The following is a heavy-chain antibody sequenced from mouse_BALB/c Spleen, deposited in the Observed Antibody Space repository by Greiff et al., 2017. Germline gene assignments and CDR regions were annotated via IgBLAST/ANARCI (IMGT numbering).Heavy chain of an antibody. CDR3: ARYHYYSSSYYAMDY. J-gene: IGHJ4*01. V-gene: IGHV14-3*02. D-gene: IGHD1-1*01. Sequence: VQLQQSGAELVKPGASVKLSCTASGFNIKDTYMHWVKQRPEQGLEWIGRIDPANGNTKYDPKFQGKATITADTSSNTAYLQLSSLTSEDTAVYYCARYHYYSSSYYAMDYWGQGTSVTVSS. CDR1: GFNIKDTY. CDR2: IDPANGNT.